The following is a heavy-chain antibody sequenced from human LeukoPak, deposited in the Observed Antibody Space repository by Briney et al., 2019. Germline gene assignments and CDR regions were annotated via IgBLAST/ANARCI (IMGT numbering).Heavy chain of an antibody. CDR3: ARPSGQDRRFLEWLLFDY. J-gene: IGHJ4*02. V-gene: IGHV3-7*01. D-gene: IGHD3-3*01. CDR1: GFTFSSYW. CDR2: IKQDGSEK. Sequence: PGGSLRLSCAASGFTFSSYWMSWVRQAPGKGLEWVANIKQDGSEKYYVDSVKGRFTISRDNAKNSLYLQMNSLRAEDTAVYYCARPSGQDRRFLEWLLFDYWGQGTLVTVSS.